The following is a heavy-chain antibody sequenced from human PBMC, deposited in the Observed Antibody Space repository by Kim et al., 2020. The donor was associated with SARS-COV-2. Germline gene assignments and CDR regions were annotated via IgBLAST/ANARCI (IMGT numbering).Heavy chain of an antibody. J-gene: IGHJ4*02. D-gene: IGHD3-22*01. V-gene: IGHV3-33*01. Sequence: GSLRLSCAASGFTFSSYGMHWVRQAPGKGLEWVAVIWYDGSNKYYADSVKGRFTISRDNSKNTLYLQMNSLRAEDKAVYYCERVSYDSNYFDYWGQGTLVTVSS. CDR3: ERVSYDSNYFDY. CDR2: IWYDGSNK. CDR1: GFTFSSYG.